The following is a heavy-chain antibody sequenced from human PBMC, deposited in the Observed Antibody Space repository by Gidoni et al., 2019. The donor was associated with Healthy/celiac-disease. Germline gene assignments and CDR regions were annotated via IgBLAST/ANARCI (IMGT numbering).Heavy chain of an antibody. J-gene: IGHJ5*02. CDR1: GFTFSSQA. Sequence: EVQLLESGGGLVQPGGSLSSSCAASGFTFSSQAMSWVRQAPGKGLGWVSAISGSGGSTYYADSVKGRFTISRDNSKNTLYLQMNSLRAEDTAVYYCAKDSSTYYYGSGSSNWFDPWGQGTLVTVSS. CDR3: AKDSSTYYYGSGSSNWFDP. D-gene: IGHD3-10*01. CDR2: ISGSGGST. V-gene: IGHV3-23*01.